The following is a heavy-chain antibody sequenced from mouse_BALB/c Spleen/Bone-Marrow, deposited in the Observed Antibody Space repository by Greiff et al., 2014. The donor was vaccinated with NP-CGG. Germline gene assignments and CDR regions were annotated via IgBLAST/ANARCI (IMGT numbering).Heavy chain of an antibody. CDR3: ARDQIYYDYDWYFDV. J-gene: IGHJ1*01. Sequence: VQLKESGPGLVAPSQGLSITCTVSGFSLTSYGVHWVRQPPGKGLEWLGVIWAGGSTNYNSALMSRLSISKDNSKSQVFLKMNSLQTDDTAMYYCARDQIYYDYDWYFDVWGAGTTVTVSS. CDR2: IWAGGST. D-gene: IGHD2-4*01. V-gene: IGHV2-9*02. CDR1: GFSLTSYG.